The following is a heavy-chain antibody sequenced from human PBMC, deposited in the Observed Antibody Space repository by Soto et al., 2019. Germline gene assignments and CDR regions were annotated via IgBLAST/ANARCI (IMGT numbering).Heavy chain of an antibody. V-gene: IGHV4-39*01. J-gene: IGHJ4*02. D-gene: IGHD1-7*01. CDR1: GGSISSSTYY. CDR2: FFLGGNT. CDR3: AGRHELEVDEDY. Sequence: PSETLSLTCTVSGGSISSSTYYWGWMRQPPGKALEWIASFFLGGNTYYNPSLKSRVTISVSTSKNQFSLKLSSVTAADTALYCCAGRHELEVDEDYWGQGTLVTVSS.